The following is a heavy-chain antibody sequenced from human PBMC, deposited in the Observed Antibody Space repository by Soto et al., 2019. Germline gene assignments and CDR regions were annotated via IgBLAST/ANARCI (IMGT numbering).Heavy chain of an antibody. V-gene: IGHV3-43*01. Sequence: GGSLRLSCAASGFTVDDYTMHWVRQALGKGLEGVCLISWDGGSTYYADTVKGRFTTSRENSKNSLYLQMNSLRTEDTALYYCAKDMIKGYDSSGYYSDAFDIWGQGTMVTASS. CDR3: AKDMIKGYDSSGYYSDAFDI. D-gene: IGHD3-22*01. CDR1: GFTVDDYT. J-gene: IGHJ3*02. CDR2: ISWDGGST.